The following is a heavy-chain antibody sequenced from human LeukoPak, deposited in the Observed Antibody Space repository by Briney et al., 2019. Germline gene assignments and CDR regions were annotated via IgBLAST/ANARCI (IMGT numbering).Heavy chain of an antibody. CDR2: IYYSGST. J-gene: IGHJ6*02. D-gene: IGHD5-24*01. CDR3: ARATKPPPGYYYGMDV. Sequence: PSEPLSLTCTVSGGSISSYYWSWIRQPPGKGLEWIGYIYYSGSTNYNPSLKSRVTISVDTSKNQFSLKLSSVTAADTAVYYCARATKPPPGYYYGMDVWGQGTTVTVS. CDR1: GGSISSYY. V-gene: IGHV4-59*01.